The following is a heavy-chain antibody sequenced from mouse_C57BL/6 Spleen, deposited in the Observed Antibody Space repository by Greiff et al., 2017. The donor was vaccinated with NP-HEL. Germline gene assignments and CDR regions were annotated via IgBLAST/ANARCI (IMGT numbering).Heavy chain of an antibody. CDR3: ARGGDGYDRVFAY. D-gene: IGHD2-2*01. J-gene: IGHJ3*01. CDR1: GYTFTSYW. Sequence: QVQLQQPGAELVKPGASVKMSCKASGYTFTSYWITWVKQRPGQGLEWVGDIYPGSGCTNYPEKLKRQATLTVDTSSSTAYMQLSSLTSEDSAVYYCARGGDGYDRVFAYWGQGTLVTVSA. CDR2: IYPGSGCT. V-gene: IGHV1-55*01.